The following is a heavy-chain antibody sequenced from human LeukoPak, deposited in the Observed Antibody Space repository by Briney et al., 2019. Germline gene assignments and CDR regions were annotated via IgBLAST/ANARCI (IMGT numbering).Heavy chain of an antibody. CDR2: IYYSGST. J-gene: IGHJ5*02. V-gene: IGHV4-31*03. Sequence: SETLSLTCTVSGSSISSGGYYWSWIRQHPGKGLEWIGYIYYSGSTYYNPSLKSRVTISVDTSKNQFSLKLSSVTAADTAVYYCARVTRNWFDPWGQGTLVTVSS. D-gene: IGHD2-15*01. CDR3: ARVTRNWFDP. CDR1: GSSISSGGYY.